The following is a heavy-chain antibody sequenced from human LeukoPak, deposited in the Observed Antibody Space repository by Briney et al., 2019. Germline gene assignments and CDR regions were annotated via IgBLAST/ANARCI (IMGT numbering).Heavy chain of an antibody. Sequence: PRGSLRLSCAASGFTFSSYAMSWVRQAPEKGLEWVANIKEDGSEKYYVDSVKGRFTISRDNAKNSLYLQMNSLRAEDTAVYYCTRVPRGLDYYYGMDVWGPGTTVTVSS. CDR1: GFTFSSYA. D-gene: IGHD3-10*01. V-gene: IGHV3-7*01. J-gene: IGHJ6*02. CDR3: TRVPRGLDYYYGMDV. CDR2: IKEDGSEK.